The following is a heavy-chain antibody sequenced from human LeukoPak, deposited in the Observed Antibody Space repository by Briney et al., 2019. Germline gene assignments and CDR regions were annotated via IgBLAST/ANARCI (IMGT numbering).Heavy chain of an antibody. CDR2: ISYDGSNK. V-gene: IGHV3-30-3*01. Sequence: AGGSLRLSCAASGFTFSSYAMNWVRQAPGKGLEWVAVISYDGSNKYYADSVKGRFTISRDNSKNTLYLQMNSLRAEDTAVYYCASFLPKNYYFDYWGQGTLVTVSS. CDR3: ASFLPKNYYFDY. CDR1: GFTFSSYA. J-gene: IGHJ4*02. D-gene: IGHD1-7*01.